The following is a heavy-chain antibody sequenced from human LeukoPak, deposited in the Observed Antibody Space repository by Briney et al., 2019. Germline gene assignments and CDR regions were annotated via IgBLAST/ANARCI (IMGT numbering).Heavy chain of an antibody. V-gene: IGHV3-74*01. J-gene: IGHJ4*02. CDR2: ISSDGSST. CDR1: GFTFSSYW. CDR3: ARARGYDYVWGSYRYGYYFDY. D-gene: IGHD3-16*02. Sequence: GGSLRLSCAASGFTFSSYWMHWVRQAPGKGLVWVSRISSDGSSTSYADSVKGRFTISRDNAKNTLYLQMNSLRAEDTAVYYCARARGYDYVWGSYRYGYYFDYWGQGTLVTVSS.